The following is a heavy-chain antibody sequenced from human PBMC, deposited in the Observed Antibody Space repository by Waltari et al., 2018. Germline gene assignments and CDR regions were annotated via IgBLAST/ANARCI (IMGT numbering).Heavy chain of an antibody. CDR1: GYTFTSYY. J-gene: IGHJ4*02. Sequence: QVQLVQSGPEVKQPGASVRVSCKTSGYTFTSYYLHWVRQAPGQGLEWMAWINTNTGDSQSAQTFQGRVTVTKDTSLTKVYLELSGLRSDDTALYYCARETLPGNKIIDYWGQGTLVTISS. CDR2: INTNTGDS. D-gene: IGHD1-1*01. CDR3: ARETLPGNKIIDY. V-gene: IGHV1-2*02.